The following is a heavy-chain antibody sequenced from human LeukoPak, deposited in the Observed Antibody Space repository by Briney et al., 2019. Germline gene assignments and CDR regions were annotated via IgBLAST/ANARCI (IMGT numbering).Heavy chain of an antibody. D-gene: IGHD2-21*02. V-gene: IGHV5-51*01. CDR3: ASGRTYCGGDCQNDAFDI. CDR2: IYPGDSDT. CDR1: GYSFTSYW. Sequence: AGGSLKISCKGSGYSFTSYWIGWVRQMPGKGLEWMGIIYPGDSDTRYSPSFQGQVTISADKSISTAYLQWSSLKASDTAMYYCASGRTYCGGDCQNDAFDIWGQGTMVTVSS. J-gene: IGHJ3*02.